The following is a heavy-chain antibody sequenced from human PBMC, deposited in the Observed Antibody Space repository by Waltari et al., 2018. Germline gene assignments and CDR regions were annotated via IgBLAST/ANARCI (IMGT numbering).Heavy chain of an antibody. J-gene: IGHJ4*02. CDR3: ARQSYYDESGHD. V-gene: IGHV4-39*01. Sequence: QLELQESGPGLVKPSETLSLTCSVSGGSIRRCGYYWGLFRQPPGKGLEWIGSIYYSGTTYYNPSLNSRVTISVDTSKNQFSLKLTSVTAADTAMYFCARQSYYDESGHDWGQGTLVTVSS. CDR2: IYYSGTT. CDR1: GGSIRRCGYY. D-gene: IGHD3-22*01.